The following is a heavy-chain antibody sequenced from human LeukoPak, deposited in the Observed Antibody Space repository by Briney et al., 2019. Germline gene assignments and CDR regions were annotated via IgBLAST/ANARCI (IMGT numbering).Heavy chain of an antibody. Sequence: SETLSLTCTVSGGSISSSDYYWDWIRQPPGKGLEWIGSILYGGSTYYNPSLKSRLAMSVDTSKNQFSLKLSSVTAADTAVYYCTRNMATVVRVDSWGQGTLVIVSS. CDR3: TRNMATVVRVDS. CDR1: GGSISSSDYY. J-gene: IGHJ5*01. CDR2: ILYGGST. V-gene: IGHV4-39*01. D-gene: IGHD3-10*01.